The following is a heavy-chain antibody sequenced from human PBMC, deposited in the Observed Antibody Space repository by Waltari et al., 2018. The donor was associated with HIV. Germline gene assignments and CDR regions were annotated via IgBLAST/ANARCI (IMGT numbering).Heavy chain of an antibody. V-gene: IGHV3-15*01. CDR2: IKSKTDGGTT. CDR1: GFTFSNAR. D-gene: IGHD5-12*01. J-gene: IGHJ4*02. Sequence: EVQLVASWGGLVKPGGSLRLSWAASGFTFSNARIRRVRQAPGKRLEWVGRIKSKTDGGTTDYAAPVKGRFTIARDDSKNTLYLQMNSLKTEDTAVYYCTTERWKDIVATTWGDYDDYWGQGTLVTVSS. CDR3: TTERWKDIVATTWGDYDDY.